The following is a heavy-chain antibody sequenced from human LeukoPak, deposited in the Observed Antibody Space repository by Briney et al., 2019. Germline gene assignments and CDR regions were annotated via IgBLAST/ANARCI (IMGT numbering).Heavy chain of an antibody. CDR1: GGSISSGGYY. V-gene: IGHV4-30-2*01. Sequence: SQTLSLTCTVSGGSISSGGYYWSWIRQPPGKGLEWIGYIYHSGSTYYNPSLKSRVTISVDRSKNQFSLKLSSVTAADTAVYYCARVKFELKLELLGAFDIWGQGTMVTVSS. D-gene: IGHD1-7*01. J-gene: IGHJ3*02. CDR3: ARVKFELKLELLGAFDI. CDR2: IYHSGST.